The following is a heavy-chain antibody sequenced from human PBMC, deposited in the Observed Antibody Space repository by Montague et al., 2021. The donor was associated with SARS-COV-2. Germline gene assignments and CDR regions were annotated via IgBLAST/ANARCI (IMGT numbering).Heavy chain of an antibody. Sequence: CAISGDSDSSNIATWNWIRQSPSRGLEWLGRTYYRSKWYNDYAESVKSRTTIDPDTSKHQFSLHLDSVTPEDTAVYYCARIPVGSKYYFDFWGQGTLVTVSS. V-gene: IGHV6-1*01. D-gene: IGHD2-2*01. CDR1: GDSDSSNIAT. CDR2: TYYRSKWYN. CDR3: ARIPVGSKYYFDF. J-gene: IGHJ4*02.